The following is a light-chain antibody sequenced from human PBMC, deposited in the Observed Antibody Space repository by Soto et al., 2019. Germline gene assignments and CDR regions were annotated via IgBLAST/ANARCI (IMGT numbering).Light chain of an antibody. CDR3: SSYTSDSSYV. Sequence: QSVLTQPASVSGSPGQSITISCTGTSSDVGLYDYVSWYQQHPGKAPQLMIYAVSNRPSGVSNRFSASKSGNTASLFISGLQAEDEADYYCSSYTSDSSYVLRFATKVTVL. CDR2: AVS. V-gene: IGLV2-14*01. CDR1: SSDVGLYDY. J-gene: IGLJ1*01.